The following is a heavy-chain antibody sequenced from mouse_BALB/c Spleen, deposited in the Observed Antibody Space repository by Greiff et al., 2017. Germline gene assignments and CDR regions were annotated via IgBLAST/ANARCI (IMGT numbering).Heavy chain of an antibody. CDR1: GFNIKDYY. Sequence: VQLQQSGAELVRSGASVKLSCTASGFNIKDYYMHWVKQRPEQGLEWIGWIDPENGDTEYAPKFQGKATMTADTSSNTAYLQLSSLTSEDTAVYYCTGYYENFWYFDVWGAGTTVTVSS. V-gene: IGHV14-4*02. D-gene: IGHD2-3*01. CDR2: IDPENGDT. CDR3: TGYYENFWYFDV. J-gene: IGHJ1*01.